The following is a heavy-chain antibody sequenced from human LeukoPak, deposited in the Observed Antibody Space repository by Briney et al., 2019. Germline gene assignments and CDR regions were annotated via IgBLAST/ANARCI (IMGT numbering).Heavy chain of an antibody. CDR2: ISGSGGST. CDR3: AKQEFSGWYYFDY. J-gene: IGHJ4*02. CDR1: GFTVSSNY. V-gene: IGHV3-23*01. D-gene: IGHD6-19*01. Sequence: PGGSLRLSCAASGFTVSSNYMNWVRQAPGKGLEWVSAISGSGGSTYYADSVKGRFTISRDNSKNTLYLQMNSLRAEDTAVYYCAKQEFSGWYYFDYWGQGTLVTVSS.